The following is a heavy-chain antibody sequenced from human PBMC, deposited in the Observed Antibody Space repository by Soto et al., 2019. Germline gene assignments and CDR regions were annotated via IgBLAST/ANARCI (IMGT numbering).Heavy chain of an antibody. CDR2: ISSSISYI. CDR3: ASQEDDGSGSYSSMDY. D-gene: IGHD3-10*01. CDR1: GFTFSSYS. Sequence: GGSLRLSCAASGFTFSSYSMNWVRQAPGKGLEWVSSISSSISYIYYADSGKGRFTISRDNAKNSLYLQLNSLRAEVTAVYYCASQEDDGSGSYSSMDYWGQGTLVTVSS. V-gene: IGHV3-21*01. J-gene: IGHJ4*02.